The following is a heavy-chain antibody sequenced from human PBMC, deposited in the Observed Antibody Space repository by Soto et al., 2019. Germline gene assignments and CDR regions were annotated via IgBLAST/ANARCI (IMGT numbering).Heavy chain of an antibody. CDR2: IIPTFRTV. J-gene: IGHJ6*02. CDR3: TGFDGTLVRGGRSSPYEMNV. Sequence: QVLLVQSGPEVKKPGSSVKVSCKASGGTFNNYAINWVRQAPGKGLEWMGGIIPTFRTVNHAQKFQVRVTITADEAATTAYMVFNRLGSEATAIYSCTGFDGTLVRGGRSSPYEMNVWGQWTTVIVSS. V-gene: IGHV1-69*01. D-gene: IGHD3-10*01. CDR1: GGTFNNYA.